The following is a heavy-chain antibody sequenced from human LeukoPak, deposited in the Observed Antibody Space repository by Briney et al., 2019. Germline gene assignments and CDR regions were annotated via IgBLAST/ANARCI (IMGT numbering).Heavy chain of an antibody. V-gene: IGHV4-39*01. Sequence: ASETLSLTCTVSGGSISSSSYYWGWIRQPPGKGLEWIGSIYYSGSTYYNPSLKSRVTISVDTSKNQFSLKLSSVTAADTAVYYCAXHXRAVAGTAGSAFDIWGQGTMVTVSS. CDR3: AXHXRAVAGTAGSAFDI. J-gene: IGHJ3*02. CDR1: GGSISSSSYY. D-gene: IGHD6-19*01. CDR2: IYYSGST.